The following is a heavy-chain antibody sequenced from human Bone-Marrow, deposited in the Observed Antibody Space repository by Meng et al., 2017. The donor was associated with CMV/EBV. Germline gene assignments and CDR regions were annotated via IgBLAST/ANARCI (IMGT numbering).Heavy chain of an antibody. V-gene: IGHV1-69*10. CDR1: GGTFSSYA. CDR2: IIPILGIA. Sequence: SVKVSCKASGGTFSSYAISWVRQAPGQGLEWMGGIIPILGIANYAQKFQGRVTITADKSTSTAYMELSSLRSEDTAVYYCVREGYYYDSSGYYVTYYYYGMDVWGQGTTVTVSS. J-gene: IGHJ6*02. CDR3: VREGYYYDSSGYYVTYYYYGMDV. D-gene: IGHD3-22*01.